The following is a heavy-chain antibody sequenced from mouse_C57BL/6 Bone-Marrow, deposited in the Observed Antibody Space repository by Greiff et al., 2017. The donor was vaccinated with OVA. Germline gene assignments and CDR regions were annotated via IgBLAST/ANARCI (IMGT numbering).Heavy chain of an antibody. CDR1: GYAFTNYL. J-gene: IGHJ3*01. V-gene: IGHV1-54*01. D-gene: IGHD5-1*01. CDR3: ARSFRTSWFAY. Sequence: QVQLQQSGAELVRPGTSVKVSCKASGYAFTNYLIEWVKQRPGQGLEWIGVINPGSGGTNYNEKFKGKATLTADKSSSTAYMQLSSLTSEDSAVYFYARSFRTSWFAYWGQGTLVTVSA. CDR2: INPGSGGT.